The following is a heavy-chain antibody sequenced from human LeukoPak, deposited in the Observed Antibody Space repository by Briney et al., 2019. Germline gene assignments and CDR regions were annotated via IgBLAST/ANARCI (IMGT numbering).Heavy chain of an antibody. Sequence: GRSLRLSCAASGFTFSSYAMSWVRQAPGKGLEWVSAISGSGDTTYYADSVKGRFTISRDNSKSTLYLQMNSLRVEDTAVYYCAKDPEVTMVRGVPYYYYGMDVWGQGTTVTVSS. CDR1: GFTFSSYA. CDR3: AKDPEVTMVRGVPYYYYGMDV. J-gene: IGHJ6*02. V-gene: IGHV3-23*01. D-gene: IGHD3-10*01. CDR2: ISGSGDTT.